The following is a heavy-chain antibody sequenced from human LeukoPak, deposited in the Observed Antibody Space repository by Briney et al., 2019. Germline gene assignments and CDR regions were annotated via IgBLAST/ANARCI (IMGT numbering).Heavy chain of an antibody. V-gene: IGHV3-48*03. CDR3: ARAWYPEYFQY. CDR1: GFTFSSYE. Sequence: PGGSLRLSCTASGFTFSSYEMHWVRQAPGRGLEWVSYISTSGSVIYYAESVKGQFTISRDNAKNSVNLQMNSLRAEDTAVYYCARAWYPEYFQYWGQGTLVTVSS. J-gene: IGHJ1*01. D-gene: IGHD6-13*01. CDR2: ISTSGSVI.